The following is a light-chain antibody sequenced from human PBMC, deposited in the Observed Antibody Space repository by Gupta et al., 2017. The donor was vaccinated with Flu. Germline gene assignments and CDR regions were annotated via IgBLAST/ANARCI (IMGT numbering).Light chain of an antibody. Sequence: QSALTQPASVSGSPGQSITISCSGTSSDVGRSDSVSWYQQHPDKAPKLIIFDVTNRPSGVSSRVSGSKSSNTASLTISGLQAEDETDYYCSSYTSGSTFYVFGTGTKVTVL. CDR1: SSDVGRSDS. J-gene: IGLJ1*01. CDR3: SSYTSGSTFYV. V-gene: IGLV2-14*01. CDR2: DVT.